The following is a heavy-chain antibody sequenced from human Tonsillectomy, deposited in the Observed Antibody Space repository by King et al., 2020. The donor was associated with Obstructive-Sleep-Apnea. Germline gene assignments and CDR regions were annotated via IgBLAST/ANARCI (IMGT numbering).Heavy chain of an antibody. Sequence: VQLVESGGGLVQPGRPLRLSCVTSGFTFDDYAMHWVRQAPGKGLEWVSGITWNSGSIYYADSVKGRFTTSRDNARTSLYLQMNSLRAEDTALYYCVKDGTECTTSSCSHNWFDPWGQGTLVTVPS. CDR2: ITWNSGSI. J-gene: IGHJ5*02. CDR1: GFTFDDYA. V-gene: IGHV3-9*01. CDR3: VKDGTECTTSSCSHNWFDP. D-gene: IGHD2/OR15-2a*01.